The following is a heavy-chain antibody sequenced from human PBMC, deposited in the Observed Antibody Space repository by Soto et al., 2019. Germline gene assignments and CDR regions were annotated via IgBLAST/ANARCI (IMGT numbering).Heavy chain of an antibody. CDR2: VDPEDEET. V-gene: IGHV1-69-2*01. CDR3: ATTPRSRLNRFDP. D-gene: IGHD1-26*01. J-gene: IGHJ5*02. Sequence: EVQLVQSGAEVKKPGATVKISCKVSGYMFTDYCMHWVRQAPGEGLEWMGLVDPEDEETIYAEKFQGRVTITADTSVETAYMELGSLSSEDTAVYYCATTPRSRLNRFDPWGQGTLVTVSS. CDR1: GYMFTDYC.